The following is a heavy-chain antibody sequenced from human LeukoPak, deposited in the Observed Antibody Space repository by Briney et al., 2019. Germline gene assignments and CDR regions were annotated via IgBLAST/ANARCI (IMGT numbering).Heavy chain of an antibody. D-gene: IGHD1-26*01. CDR1: GFTFNNYA. V-gene: IGHV3-23*01. J-gene: IGHJ4*02. Sequence: AGGSLRLSCAASGFTFNNYAMSWVRQAPGKGLEWASAIGDTTYYADSVKGRFTISRDNSKNTLYLQMNNLRAEDAAIYYCAKAYAFVGANYFDYWGQGTLVTVSS. CDR3: AKAYAFVGANYFDY. CDR2: IGDTT.